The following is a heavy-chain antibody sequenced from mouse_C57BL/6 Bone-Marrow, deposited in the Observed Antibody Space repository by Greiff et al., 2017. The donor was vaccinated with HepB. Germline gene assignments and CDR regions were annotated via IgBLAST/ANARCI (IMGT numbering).Heavy chain of an antibody. CDR1: GYTFTDYE. V-gene: IGHV1-15*01. J-gene: IGHJ2*01. CDR2: IDPETGGT. CDR3: TWTVDY. Sequence: VKVVESGAELVRPGASVTLSCKASGYTFTDYEMHWVKQTPVHGLEWIGAIDPETGGTAYNQKFKGKAILTADKSSSTAYMELRSLTSEDSAVYYCTWTVDYWGQGTTLTVSS.